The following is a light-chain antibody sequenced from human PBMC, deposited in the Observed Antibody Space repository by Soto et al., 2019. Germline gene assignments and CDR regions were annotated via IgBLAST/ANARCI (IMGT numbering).Light chain of an antibody. Sequence: QSALTQPASVSGSPGQSITISCTGTSSDIGGYNYVSWYQQHPGKAPKLMVYEVINRPSGVSNRFSGSKSGSTASLIISGRQAEDEADYYCSSYTSTTTPGFGGGTKLTVL. CDR1: SSDIGGYNY. J-gene: IGLJ3*02. V-gene: IGLV2-14*01. CDR3: SSYTSTTTPG. CDR2: EVI.